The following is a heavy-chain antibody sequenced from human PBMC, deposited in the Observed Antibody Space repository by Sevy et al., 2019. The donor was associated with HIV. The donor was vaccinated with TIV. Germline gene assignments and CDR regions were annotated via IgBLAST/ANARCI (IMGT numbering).Heavy chain of an antibody. V-gene: IGHV1-2*04. CDR3: TGDGSYSSGWLGNYYYDMDV. CDR2: INPNTGGT. CDR1: GYTFTGYY. Sequence: ASVKVSCKASGYTFTGYYIHWVRQAPGQGLEWMGWINPNTGGTNCAHKVQGWVTMTRDTSITTAYVEVSKLRSDDTAVYYCTGDGSYSSGWLGNYYYDMDVWGQGTTVTVSS. D-gene: IGHD6-19*01. J-gene: IGHJ6*02.